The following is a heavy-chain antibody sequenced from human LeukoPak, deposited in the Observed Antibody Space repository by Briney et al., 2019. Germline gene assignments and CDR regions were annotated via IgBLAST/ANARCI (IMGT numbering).Heavy chain of an antibody. V-gene: IGHV3-9*01. CDR1: GFTFDGCA. J-gene: IGHJ4*02. D-gene: IGHD2-8*01. CDR2: ISWDSGSI. Sequence: PGGSLRLSCAASGFTFDGCAMYWVRQAPGKGLEWVSSISWDSGSIDYADSVGGRFTISRDNAKNSLYLQMNSLKAGDTALYYCAKEGSVCTNGICRYFDYWGQGTLVTVSS. CDR3: AKEGSVCTNGICRYFDY.